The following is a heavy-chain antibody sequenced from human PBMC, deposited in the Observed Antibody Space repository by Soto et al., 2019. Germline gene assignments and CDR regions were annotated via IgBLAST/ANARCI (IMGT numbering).Heavy chain of an antibody. D-gene: IGHD6-13*01. J-gene: IGHJ4*02. V-gene: IGHV4-30-4*01. CDR2: IYYSGTT. CDR3: ARTVAAGGAGYFFDY. Sequence: QVQLQESGPGLVKPSQTLSLTCTVSGGSIKRGDYYWSWIRQTPGKGLEWIGYIYYSGTTYYNPSLKSRVTISVDTSKTQLSIKLNSVTAADTAMYYCARTVAAGGAGYFFDYWGQGTLVTVSS. CDR1: GGSIKRGDYY.